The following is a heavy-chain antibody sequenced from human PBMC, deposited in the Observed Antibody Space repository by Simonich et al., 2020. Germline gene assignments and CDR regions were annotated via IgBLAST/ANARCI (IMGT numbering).Heavy chain of an antibody. D-gene: IGHD2-8*01. V-gene: IGHV3-9*01. CDR2: SSWNSGSR. CDR3: AKDGGYCTNGVCYYFDY. CDR1: GFTFDDYA. J-gene: IGHJ4*02. Sequence: EVQLVESGGGLVQPGRSLRLSCAASGFTFDDYAMHWVRQAPGRGLGWVSGSSWNSGSRGYADSVKGRFTIARDNAKNSLYLQMNSLRAEDTALYYCAKDGGYCTNGVCYYFDYWGQGTLVTVSS.